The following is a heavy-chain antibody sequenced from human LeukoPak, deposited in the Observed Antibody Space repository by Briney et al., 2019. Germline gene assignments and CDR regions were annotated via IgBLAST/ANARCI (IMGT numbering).Heavy chain of an antibody. D-gene: IGHD6-13*01. CDR3: ARGDRRRPPSSIGWYSENIFDY. CDR1: GYTFTDFY. V-gene: IGHV1-46*01. CDR2: INPSGAGT. J-gene: IGHJ4*02. Sequence: ASVKVSCKASGYTFTDFYMNWVRQAPGQGLEWMGLINPSGAGTRYAQKFQGRVTMTRDTSTSTVYMELSSLRSEDTAVYYCARGDRRRPPSSIGWYSENIFDYWGQGILLTVSS.